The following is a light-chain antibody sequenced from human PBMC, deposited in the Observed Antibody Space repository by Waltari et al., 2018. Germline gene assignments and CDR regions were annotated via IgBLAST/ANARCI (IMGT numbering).Light chain of an antibody. CDR2: DDI. CDR1: NIGGNS. V-gene: IGLV3-21*02. Sequence: SFVLTQPPSVSVAPGQTASITCGGNNIGGNSVHWYQQKPGQAPIRVVYDDIDRPSGVPGRLSGSNSGITATLTISRVAAGDEADYYCQVWDTTTDQVIFGGGTRLTVL. J-gene: IGLJ2*01. CDR3: QVWDTTTDQVI.